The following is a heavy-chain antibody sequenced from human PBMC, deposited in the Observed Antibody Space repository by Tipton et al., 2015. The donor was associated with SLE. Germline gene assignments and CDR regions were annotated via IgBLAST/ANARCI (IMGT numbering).Heavy chain of an antibody. J-gene: IGHJ4*02. CDR3: ALLRRASYYFDS. Sequence: QVQLVQSGAEVKKPGASVKVSCKASGYSFSGFYMQWVRQAPGQGLEWMGWINPNSGGTNYAQKFLGRVTMTRDMSISTAYMELSRLRSDDTAVFYCALLRRASYYFDSWGQGTLVTVSS. CDR1: GYSFSGFY. D-gene: IGHD2-15*01. V-gene: IGHV1-2*02. CDR2: INPNSGGT.